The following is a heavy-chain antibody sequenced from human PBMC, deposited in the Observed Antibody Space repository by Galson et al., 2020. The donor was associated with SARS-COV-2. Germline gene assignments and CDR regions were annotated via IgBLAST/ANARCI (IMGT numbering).Heavy chain of an antibody. D-gene: IGHD3-10*01. J-gene: IGHJ6*02. Sequence: TLSLTCTVSGGSISIYYWNWIRQSPGKGLEWIGYIYYTGRTNYNPTLKSRVTISVDASKNQISLRLNSVTAADTAVYYCAREEFDDFYYYGMDLWGQGTTVTVSS. CDR3: AREEFDDFYYYGMDL. CDR1: GGSISIYY. CDR2: IYYTGRT. V-gene: IGHV4-59*01.